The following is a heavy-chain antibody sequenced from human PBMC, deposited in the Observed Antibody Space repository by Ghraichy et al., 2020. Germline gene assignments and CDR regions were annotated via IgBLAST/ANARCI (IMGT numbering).Heavy chain of an antibody. V-gene: IGHV3-30*04. CDR1: GFTFSSYA. CDR2: ISYDGSNK. Sequence: GGSLRLSCAASGFTFSSYAMHWVRQAPGKGLEWVAVISYDGSNKYYADFVKGRFTISRDNSKNTLYLQMNSLRAEDTAVYYCARDGLAYCGGDCRFDYWGQGTLVTVSS. J-gene: IGHJ4*02. CDR3: ARDGLAYCGGDCRFDY. D-gene: IGHD2-21*01.